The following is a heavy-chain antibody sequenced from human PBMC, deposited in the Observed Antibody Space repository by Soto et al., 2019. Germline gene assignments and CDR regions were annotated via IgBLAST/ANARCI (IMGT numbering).Heavy chain of an antibody. Sequence: GASVKVSCKASGGTFSSYAISWVRQAPGQGLEWMGGIIPIFGTANYAQKFQGRVTITADESTSTAYMELSSLRSEDTAVYYCARVGGSRENNDDYWGQGTLVTVSS. CDR3: ARVGGSRENNDDY. CDR2: IIPIFGTA. D-gene: IGHD3-16*01. V-gene: IGHV1-69*13. CDR1: GGTFSSYA. J-gene: IGHJ4*02.